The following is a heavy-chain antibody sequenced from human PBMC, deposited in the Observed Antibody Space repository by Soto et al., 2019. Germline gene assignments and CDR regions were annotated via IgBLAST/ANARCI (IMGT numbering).Heavy chain of an antibody. D-gene: IGHD6-13*01. CDR2: IYPGDSDT. Sequence: GQSLKISCKGSGYSFTSYWIGWVRQMPGKGLEWMGIIYPGDSDTRYSPSFQGQVTISADKSISTAYLQWSSLKASDTAMYYCARYSEQSYYYYHGMDVCGEGTTVTVSS. J-gene: IGHJ6*04. CDR1: GYSFTSYW. V-gene: IGHV5-51*01. CDR3: ARYSEQSYYYYHGMDV.